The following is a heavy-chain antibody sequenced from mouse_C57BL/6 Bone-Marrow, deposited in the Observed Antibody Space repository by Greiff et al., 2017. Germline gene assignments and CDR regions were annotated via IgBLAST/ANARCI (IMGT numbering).Heavy chain of an antibody. D-gene: IGHD3-2*02. CDR1: GYAFSSSW. J-gene: IGHJ3*01. V-gene: IGHV1-82*01. Sequence: QVQLQQSGPELVKPGASVKISCKASGYAFSSSWMNWVKQRPGKGLEWIGRIYPGDGDTNYNGKFKGKATLTADKSSSTAYMQLSSRTSEDSAVYFCASLDSSGPAWFAYWGQGTLVTVSA. CDR3: ASLDSSGPAWFAY. CDR2: IYPGDGDT.